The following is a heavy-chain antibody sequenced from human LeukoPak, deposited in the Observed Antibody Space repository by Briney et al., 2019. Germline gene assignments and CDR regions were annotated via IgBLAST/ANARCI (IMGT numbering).Heavy chain of an antibody. Sequence: GGSLRLSCAASGITFSSHAMTWVRQAPGKGLEWVSASSGSGVGTYYADSVKGRFSISRDNSRNTMYLQMNSLRAEDTAVYYCAKTLTDYYMAVWGKGTTVTVSS. CDR1: GITFSSHA. J-gene: IGHJ6*03. V-gene: IGHV3-23*01. CDR2: SSGSGVGT. D-gene: IGHD3-16*01. CDR3: AKTLTDYYMAV.